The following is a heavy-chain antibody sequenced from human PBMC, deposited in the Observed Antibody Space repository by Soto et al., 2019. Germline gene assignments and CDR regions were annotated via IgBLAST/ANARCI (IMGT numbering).Heavy chain of an antibody. CDR2: ISYDGSNK. CDR1: GFTFSSYG. V-gene: IGHV3-30*03. Sequence: QVQLVESGGGVVQPGRSLRLSCAASGFTFSSYGMHWVRQAPGKGLEWVAVISYDGSNKYYADSVKGRSTISRANSNNTLYLQMNSLIAEDTALYYCAIDVNYYDSTAPCFHYWCQGTLVTVSS. CDR3: AIDVNYYDSTAPCFHY. D-gene: IGHD3-22*01. J-gene: IGHJ4*02.